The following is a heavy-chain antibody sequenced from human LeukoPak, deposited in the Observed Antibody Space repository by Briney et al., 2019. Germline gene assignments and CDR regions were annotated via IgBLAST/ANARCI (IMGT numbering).Heavy chain of an antibody. J-gene: IGHJ4*02. Sequence: SETLSLTCTVSGGSISGYYWSWIRQPPGKGLEWIGYIYYSGSTNYNPSLKSRVTISVDTSKNQFSLKLSAVNAADTAVYYCERSERYCSSTSCYYYFDYWGQGTMVTVSS. CDR2: IYYSGST. CDR3: ERSERYCSSTSCYYYFDY. CDR1: GGSISGYY. D-gene: IGHD2-2*01. V-gene: IGHV4-59*01.